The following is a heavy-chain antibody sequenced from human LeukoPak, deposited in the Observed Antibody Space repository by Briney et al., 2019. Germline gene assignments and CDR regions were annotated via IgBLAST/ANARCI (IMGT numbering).Heavy chain of an antibody. CDR2: INDSGST. J-gene: IGHJ4*02. CDR1: GGSFSGYY. V-gene: IGHV4-34*01. CDR3: ARHMLGGKRSFDS. Sequence: SETLSLTCAVYGGSFSGYYWSWIRQPPGKGLEWIGEINDSGSTNYNPSLRSRATISADTSKNQFSLNLSSVTAADTAVYYCARHMLGGKRSFDSWGQGTLVTVSS. D-gene: IGHD4-23*01.